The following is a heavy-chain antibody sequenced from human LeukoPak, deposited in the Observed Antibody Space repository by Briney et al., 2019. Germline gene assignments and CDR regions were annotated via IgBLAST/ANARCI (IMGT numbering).Heavy chain of an antibody. CDR3: ARTGLRFDY. CDR2: IYTSGST. J-gene: IGHJ4*02. V-gene: IGHV4-61*02. D-gene: IGHD5-12*01. CDR1: GVSISSGSYY. Sequence: SQTLSLTCTVSGVSISSGSYYWSWIRQPAGKGLEWIGRIYTSGSTNYNPSPKSRVTISVDTSKNQFSLKLSSVTAADTAVYYCARTGLRFDYWGQGTLGTVSS.